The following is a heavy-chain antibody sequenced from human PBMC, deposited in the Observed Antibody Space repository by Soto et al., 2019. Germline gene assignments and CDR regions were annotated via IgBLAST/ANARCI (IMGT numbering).Heavy chain of an antibody. V-gene: IGHV4-39*01. CDR1: GGSISSSSYY. J-gene: IGHJ4*02. D-gene: IGHD2-15*01. Sequence: QLQLQESGPGLVKPSETLSLTCTVSGGSISSSSYYWGWIRQPPGKGLEWIGSIYYSGSTYYNPSLKSRVTISVDTSKHQVSLKLSSVTAADTAVYYCARHWGSQCSGPRGEFGYWGQGTLVTVSS. CDR3: ARHWGSQCSGPRGEFGY. CDR2: IYYSGST.